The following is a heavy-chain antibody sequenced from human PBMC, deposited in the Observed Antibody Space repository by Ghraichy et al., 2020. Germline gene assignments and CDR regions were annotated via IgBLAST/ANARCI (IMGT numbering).Heavy chain of an antibody. Sequence: GGSLRLSCAASGFTFRITYMTWVRQAPGRGLEWVSLIYDGGNTHYADSVKCRFTISRDNSRSTLSLEMHNLRAEDTAVYYCASSRGTYLDYWGQGALVTVSS. CDR3: ASSRGTYLDY. J-gene: IGHJ4*02. CDR1: GFTFRITY. CDR2: IYDGGNT. D-gene: IGHD1-7*01. V-gene: IGHV3-53*01.